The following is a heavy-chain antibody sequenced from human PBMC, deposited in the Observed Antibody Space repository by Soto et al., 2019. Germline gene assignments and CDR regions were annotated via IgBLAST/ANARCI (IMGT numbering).Heavy chain of an antibody. CDR1: GGSITSGGIY. J-gene: IGHJ4*02. D-gene: IGHD2-2*01. CDR2: IYHSGST. V-gene: IGHV4-31*03. CDR3: ARFKSRSSTEYFVY. Sequence: QVKLQDAGPGLVQPAQTLSLSCTVSGGSITSGGIYWSWLRQHPRQGLEWIGYIYHSGSTTYNPSLTSRVTITVDTSKNQFSLTVTSLTVADTAVSYGARFKSRSSTEYFVYWGQGTLVNGCS.